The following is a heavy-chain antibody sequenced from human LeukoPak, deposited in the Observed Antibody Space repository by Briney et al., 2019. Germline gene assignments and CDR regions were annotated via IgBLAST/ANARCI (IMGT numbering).Heavy chain of an antibody. CDR3: ATSQYSSSQMDYFDY. CDR2: ISSSGSTI. J-gene: IGHJ4*02. D-gene: IGHD6-6*01. CDR1: GFTFSDYY. V-gene: IGHV3-11*04. Sequence: GGSLRLSCAASGFTFSDYYMSWIRQAPGKGLEWVSYISSSGSTIYYADSVKGRFTISRDNAKNSLYLQMNNLRAEDTAVYYCATSQYSSSQMDYFDYWGQGTLVTVSS.